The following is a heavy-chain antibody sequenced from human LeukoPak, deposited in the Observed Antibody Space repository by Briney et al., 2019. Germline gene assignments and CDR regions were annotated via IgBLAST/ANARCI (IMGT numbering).Heavy chain of an antibody. CDR3: AKDFYSGSYFGGNPFDY. J-gene: IGHJ4*02. CDR1: GFTFDDYT. CDR2: ISWDGGST. V-gene: IGHV3-43*01. Sequence: RGSLRLSCAASGFTFDDYTMHWVRQAPGKGLEWVSLISWDGGSTYYADSVKGRFTISRDNSKNSLYLQMNSLRTEDTALYYCAKDFYSGSYFGGNPFDYWGQGTLVTVSS. D-gene: IGHD1-26*01.